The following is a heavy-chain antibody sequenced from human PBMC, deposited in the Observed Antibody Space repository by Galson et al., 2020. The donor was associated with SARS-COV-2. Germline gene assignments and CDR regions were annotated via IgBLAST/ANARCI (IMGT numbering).Heavy chain of an antibody. Sequence: SVTVSCKASGGTFSSYAISWVRQAPGQGLEWMGGIIPILGIANYAQKFQGRVTITADKSTSTAYMELSSLRSEDTAVYYCARSAGIAAAGPAFDYWGQGTLVTVSS. V-gene: IGHV1-69*10. D-gene: IGHD6-13*01. CDR3: ARSAGIAAAGPAFDY. CDR2: IIPILGIA. CDR1: GGTFSSYA. J-gene: IGHJ4*02.